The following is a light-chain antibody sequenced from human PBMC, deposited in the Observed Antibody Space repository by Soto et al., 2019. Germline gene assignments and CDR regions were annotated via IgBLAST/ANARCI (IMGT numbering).Light chain of an antibody. V-gene: IGLV2-11*01. Sequence: QSALTQPRSVSGSPGQSVTISCTGTSSDVGGYTYVSWYQQNAGKPPKLMIYDVTKRPSGVPDRFSGSKSGNTASLTISGLQAEDESDYYCCSYAGKYTFLFGAGTNSPS. J-gene: IGLJ2*01. CDR3: CSYAGKYTFL. CDR2: DVT. CDR1: SSDVGGYTY.